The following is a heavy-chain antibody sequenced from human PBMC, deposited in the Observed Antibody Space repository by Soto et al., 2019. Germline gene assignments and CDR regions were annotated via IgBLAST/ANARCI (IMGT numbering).Heavy chain of an antibody. Sequence: GASVKVSCKASGYTFTGYYMHWVRQAPGQGLEWMGWINPNSGGTNYAQKFQGRVTMTRDTSISTAYMELSRLRSDDTAVYYCARGQKPIVGGNYYYYGMDVWGQGTTVTVSS. CDR1: GYTFTGYY. D-gene: IGHD1-26*01. CDR3: ARGQKPIVGGNYYYYGMDV. CDR2: INPNSGGT. V-gene: IGHV1-2*02. J-gene: IGHJ6*02.